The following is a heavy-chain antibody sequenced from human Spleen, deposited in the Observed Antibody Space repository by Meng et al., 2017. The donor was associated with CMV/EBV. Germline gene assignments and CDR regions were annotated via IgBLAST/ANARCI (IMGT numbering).Heavy chain of an antibody. D-gene: IGHD3-9*01. V-gene: IGHV2-5*01. CDR3: ARPFHFDSSGYFFDY. J-gene: IGHJ4*02. CDR1: GFSLNTPGVC. Sequence: GFSLNTPGVCGGWIRQPPGKALEWLAVIYWNDAKLYSPSLKSRLTIRKDTSRNQVVLTMTNMDPVDTATYYCARPFHFDSSGYFFDYWGQGALVTVSS. CDR2: IYWNDAK.